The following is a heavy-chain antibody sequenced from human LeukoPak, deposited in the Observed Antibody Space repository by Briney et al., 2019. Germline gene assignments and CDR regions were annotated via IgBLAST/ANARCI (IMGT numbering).Heavy chain of an antibody. Sequence: ASVKVSCKASGYTFTSYDINWVRQATGQGLEWMGWMNPNSGNTGYAQKFQGRVTITRNTSISTAYMELSSLRSEDTAVYYCARGGTRDYYYYMDVWGKGTTVTVSS. J-gene: IGHJ6*03. V-gene: IGHV1-8*03. CDR2: MNPNSGNT. CDR3: ARGGTRDYYYYMDV. CDR1: GYTFTSYD.